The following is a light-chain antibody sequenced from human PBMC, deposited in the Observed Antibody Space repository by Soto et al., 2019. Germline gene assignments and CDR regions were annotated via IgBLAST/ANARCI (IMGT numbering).Light chain of an antibody. CDR2: GNA. CDR3: QSYESSLSRLV. J-gene: IGLJ1*01. CDR1: SSNIGAGYD. V-gene: IGLV1-40*01. Sequence: SWSRAPGRNLALPYTLNSSNIGAGYDVHWYKQLPGTAPNVLIYGNANRPLGVPDRLSGSKSGTSGSLVISGLKAEAEADYYCQSYESSLSRLVFGKGTKV.